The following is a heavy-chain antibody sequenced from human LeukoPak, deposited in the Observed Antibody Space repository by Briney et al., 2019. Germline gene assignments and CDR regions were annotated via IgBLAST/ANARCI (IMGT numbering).Heavy chain of an antibody. CDR1: GGSISSYY. J-gene: IGHJ4*02. CDR3: ARASWDVFDH. Sequence: SETLSLTCTVSGGSISSYYWSWIRQPPGKGLEWIGYIYYSGSTNYNPSLKSRVTISVDTSKKQFSLQLSSVTAADTAVYYCARASWDVFDHWGQGTLVTVSS. V-gene: IGHV4-59*01. CDR2: IYYSGST. D-gene: IGHD1-26*01.